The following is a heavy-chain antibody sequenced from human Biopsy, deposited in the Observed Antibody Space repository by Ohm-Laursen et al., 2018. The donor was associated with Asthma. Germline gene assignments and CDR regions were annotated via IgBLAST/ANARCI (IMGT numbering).Heavy chain of an antibody. CDR3: ARGPELDF. CDR1: PGSFSGFF. Sequence: SDTLSLTCDVYPGSFSGFFWTWIRQSPGKGLEWIGETNERGVTNNNPSLKSRVIISIDTYWNRVSLKLTSVTAADTAVYYCARGPELDFWGQGTTVTVSS. CDR2: TNERGVT. V-gene: IGHV4-34*01. J-gene: IGHJ6*02.